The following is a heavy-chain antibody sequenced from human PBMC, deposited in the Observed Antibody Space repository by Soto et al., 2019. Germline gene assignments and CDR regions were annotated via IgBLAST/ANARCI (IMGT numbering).Heavy chain of an antibody. V-gene: IGHV4-39*01. CDR1: GGSISGYY. CDR2: ISSGGST. Sequence: SETLSLTCTVSGGSISGYYWGWIRQPPGKGLEWIASISSGGSTDYNPSLKSRVTISVDTSKNQFSLNLSSVTAADTAVYYCERDGDYCTDGVCHRGLALWCLGTLGNGSS. J-gene: IGHJ2*01. D-gene: IGHD2-8*01. CDR3: ERDGDYCTDGVCHRGLAL.